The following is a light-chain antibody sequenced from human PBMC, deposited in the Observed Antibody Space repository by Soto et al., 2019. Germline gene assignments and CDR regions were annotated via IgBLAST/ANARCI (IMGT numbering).Light chain of an antibody. CDR3: QQYNSYPWT. Sequence: DIQMTQSPSSLSASVGDRVTINCRASQGINNYLACFQQKPGKAPKSLIYAASSLQSGVPSKFSGSGSGTDFTLTISSLQPEEFATYYCQQYNSYPWTFGQGTKVEIK. J-gene: IGKJ1*01. CDR1: QGINNY. CDR2: AAS. V-gene: IGKV1-16*02.